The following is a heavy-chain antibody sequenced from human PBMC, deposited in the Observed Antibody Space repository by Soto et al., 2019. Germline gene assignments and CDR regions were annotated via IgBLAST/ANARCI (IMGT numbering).Heavy chain of an antibody. CDR1: GFNFGDYA. D-gene: IGHD3-16*02. CDR3: TRTAGSSLPVDY. Sequence: GGSLRLSCTASGFNFGDYAINWVRQAPGEGLEWVGFIRRKAYGATTNYAASVKGRFTISRDDSKSIAYLQMNSLKTEDTAVYYRTRTAGSSLPVDYWGQGTLVTVYS. J-gene: IGHJ4*02. CDR2: IRRKAYGATT. V-gene: IGHV3-49*04.